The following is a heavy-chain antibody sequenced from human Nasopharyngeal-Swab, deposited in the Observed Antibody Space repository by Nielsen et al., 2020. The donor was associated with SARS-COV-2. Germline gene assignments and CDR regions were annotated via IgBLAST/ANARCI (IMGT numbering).Heavy chain of an antibody. CDR3: ARDKAGTIDY. CDR1: GGSVSSGSYY. D-gene: IGHD1-7*01. Sequence: SETLSLTCTVSGGSVSSGSYYWSWIRQPPGKGLEWIGYIYYSGSTNYNPSLKSRVTISVDTSKNQFSLKLSSVTAADTAVYYCARDKAGTIDYWGQGTLVTVSS. V-gene: IGHV4-61*01. CDR2: IYYSGST. J-gene: IGHJ4*02.